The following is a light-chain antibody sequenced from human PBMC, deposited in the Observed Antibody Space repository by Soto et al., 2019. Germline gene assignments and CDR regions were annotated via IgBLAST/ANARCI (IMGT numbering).Light chain of an antibody. Sequence: DIQLNQSPSFLSASVGDRVTITCRDSQGISSYLAWYQQKPGKAPKFLIYPASTLQSGVPSRFSGSGSGTEVTHTISSLQPEDFATYYCQQYNSYSWTFGQGTKVDIK. CDR1: QGISSY. CDR2: PAS. J-gene: IGKJ1*01. V-gene: IGKV1-9*01. CDR3: QQYNSYSWT.